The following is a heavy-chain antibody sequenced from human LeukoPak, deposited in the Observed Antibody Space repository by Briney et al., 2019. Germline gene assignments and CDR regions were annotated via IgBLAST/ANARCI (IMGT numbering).Heavy chain of an antibody. CDR2: IYHSGST. CDR1: GYSISSGYH. V-gene: IGHV4-38-2*02. CDR3: ARVVQSTDSSGFYLPEYFQH. Sequence: SETLSLTCTVSGYSISSGYHWGWIRQPPGKGLEWIGSIYHSGSTYYNPSLKSRVTISVDTSKNQFSLKLRSVTAADTAVHYCARVVQSTDSSGFYLPEYFQHWGQGTLVTVSS. J-gene: IGHJ1*01. D-gene: IGHD3-22*01.